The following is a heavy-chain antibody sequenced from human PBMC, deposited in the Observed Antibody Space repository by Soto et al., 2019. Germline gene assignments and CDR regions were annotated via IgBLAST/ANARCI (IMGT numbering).Heavy chain of an antibody. D-gene: IGHD1-26*01. CDR3: ARCKGELLRGYYYYMDV. V-gene: IGHV1-8*01. CDR1: GYTFTSYD. CDR2: MNPNSGNT. J-gene: IGHJ6*03. Sequence: QVQLVQSGAEVKKPGASVKVSCKASGYTFTSYDINWVRQATGQGLEWMGWMNPNSGNTGYAQKFQGRVTMTRNTSISTAYMELSSLRSEFTAVYYCARCKGELLRGYYYYMDVWGKGTTVTVSS.